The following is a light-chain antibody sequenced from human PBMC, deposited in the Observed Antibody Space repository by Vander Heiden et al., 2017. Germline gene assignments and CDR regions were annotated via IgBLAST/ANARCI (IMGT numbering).Light chain of an antibody. Sequence: EIVLTQSPGTLSLSPGERATLSCRASQSVSSSSLAWYQQKPGQAPRLLIYGASSRVTGIPDRFSGSGSGTDFTLTISRLEPEDFAVYYCQQYGSSPPFTFGPGTKVDIK. CDR1: QSVSSSS. CDR2: GAS. J-gene: IGKJ3*01. CDR3: QQYGSSPPFT. V-gene: IGKV3-20*01.